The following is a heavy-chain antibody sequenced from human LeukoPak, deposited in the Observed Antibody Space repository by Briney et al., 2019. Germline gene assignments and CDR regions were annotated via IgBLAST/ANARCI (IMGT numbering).Heavy chain of an antibody. V-gene: IGHV4-59*01. D-gene: IGHD3-22*01. J-gene: IGHJ3*02. CDR3: AGRDYYDSSGYHDAFDI. CDR1: GGSISSYY. CDR2: IYYSGST. Sequence: PSETLSLTCTVSGGSISSYYWSWIRQPPGKGLEWIGYIYYSGSTNYNPSLKSRVTISVDTSKNQFSLKLSSVTAADTAVYYCAGRDYYDSSGYHDAFDIWGQGTMVTVSP.